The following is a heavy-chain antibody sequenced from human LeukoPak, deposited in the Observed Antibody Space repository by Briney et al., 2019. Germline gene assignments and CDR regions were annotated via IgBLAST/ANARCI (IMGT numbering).Heavy chain of an antibody. CDR2: IYPGDSDT. Sequence: GESLKISCKGSGYSFTSYWIGWVRQMPGKGLEWMGIIYPGDSDTRYSPSFQGQVTISADKSISTAYLQWSSLKASDTAMHYCARGGIAAAGTFWFDPWGQGTLVTVSS. D-gene: IGHD6-13*01. V-gene: IGHV5-51*01. J-gene: IGHJ5*02. CDR1: GYSFTSYW. CDR3: ARGGIAAAGTFWFDP.